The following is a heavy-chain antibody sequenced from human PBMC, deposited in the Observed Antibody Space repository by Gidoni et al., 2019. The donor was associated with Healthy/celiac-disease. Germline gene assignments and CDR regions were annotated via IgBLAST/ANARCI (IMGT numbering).Heavy chain of an antibody. D-gene: IGHD6-13*01. CDR2: INAGNGNT. CDR1: GYTFTSYA. V-gene: IGHV1-3*01. CDR3: ARARRQLVSLGTFDI. Sequence: QVQLVQSGAEVKKPGASVKVSCKASGYTFTSYAMHWVRQAPGQRLEWMGWINAGNGNTKYSQKFQGRVTITRDTSASTAYMELSSLRSEDTAVYYCARARRQLVSLGTFDIWGQGTMVTVSS. J-gene: IGHJ3*02.